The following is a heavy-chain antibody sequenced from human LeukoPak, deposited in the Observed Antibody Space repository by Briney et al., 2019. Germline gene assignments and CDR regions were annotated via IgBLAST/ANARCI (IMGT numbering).Heavy chain of an antibody. D-gene: IGHD3-10*01. Sequence: GGSLRLSCAASGFTFSSYSMNWVRQAPGKGLEWVSYISSSSSTIYYADSVKGRFTISRDNAKNSLYLQMNSLRAEDTAVYYCARSTKLYGSGLGAFDIWGQGTMVTVSS. V-gene: IGHV3-48*04. CDR1: GFTFSSYS. CDR2: ISSSSSTI. J-gene: IGHJ3*02. CDR3: ARSTKLYGSGLGAFDI.